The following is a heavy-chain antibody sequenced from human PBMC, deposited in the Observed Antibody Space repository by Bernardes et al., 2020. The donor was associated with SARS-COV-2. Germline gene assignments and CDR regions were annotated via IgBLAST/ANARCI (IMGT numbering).Heavy chain of an antibody. Sequence: EPLSLTSTVSGGSISSTIYYWGCIRQPPGKGLEWIGTIYYSGSTYYNPSLKSRVTISVDTSKNQFSLKLSSVTAADTALYYCAATYYYGSGSGKWFDPWGQGTLVTVSS. J-gene: IGHJ5*02. CDR3: AATYYYGSGSGKWFDP. D-gene: IGHD3-10*01. CDR2: IYYSGST. CDR1: GGSISSTIYY. V-gene: IGHV4-39*01.